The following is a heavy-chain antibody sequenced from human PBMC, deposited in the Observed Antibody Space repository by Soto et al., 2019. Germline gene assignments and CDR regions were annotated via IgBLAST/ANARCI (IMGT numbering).Heavy chain of an antibody. CDR2: ISSIGSTI. Sequence: EVQLVESGGGLVQPGGSLRLSCAASGFTFSSYSMNWVRQAPGKGLEWVSYISSIGSTIYYADSVKGRFTISRDKAKNSLHLQMNSLRDEDTAVYYCARETAWELLGFDYWGQGTTVTVSS. J-gene: IGHJ4*03. D-gene: IGHD1-26*01. V-gene: IGHV3-48*02. CDR3: ARETAWELLGFDY. CDR1: GFTFSSYS.